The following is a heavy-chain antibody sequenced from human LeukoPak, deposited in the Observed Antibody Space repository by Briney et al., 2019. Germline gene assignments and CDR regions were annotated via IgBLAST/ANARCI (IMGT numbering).Heavy chain of an antibody. Sequence: HPGGSLRLSCAASGFTFSSYAMHWVRQAPGKGLEWVAVISYDGSNKYYADSVKGRFTISRDNSKNTLYLQMNSLRAEDTAVYYCARARIAVGSSWYDINFDYWGQGTLVTVSS. D-gene: IGHD6-13*01. CDR3: ARARIAVGSSWYDINFDY. J-gene: IGHJ4*02. CDR2: ISYDGSNK. V-gene: IGHV3-30-3*01. CDR1: GFTFSSYA.